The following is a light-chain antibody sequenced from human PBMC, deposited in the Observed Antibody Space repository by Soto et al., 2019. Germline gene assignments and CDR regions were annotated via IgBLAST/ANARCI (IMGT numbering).Light chain of an antibody. CDR3: LRYGDSPPAYT. CDR2: GAS. V-gene: IGKV3-20*01. Sequence: EIVLTQSPGTVSLSPGERATLSCRASQSVSSRNLAWYRQKPGQAPSLLIFGASNRATGIPDRFIGSGSGTDFTLTIIRLQPEDCAVYYCLRYGDSPPAYTFGQGTKLEIK. CDR1: QSVSSRN. J-gene: IGKJ2*01.